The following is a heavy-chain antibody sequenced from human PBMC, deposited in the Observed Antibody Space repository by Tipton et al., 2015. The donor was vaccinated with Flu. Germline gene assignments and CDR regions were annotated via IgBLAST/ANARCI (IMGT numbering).Heavy chain of an antibody. J-gene: IGHJ5*02. V-gene: IGHV1-8*01. D-gene: IGHD6-25*01. Sequence: QLAQSGAEVKKPGASVKVSCKASGYTFTNHDINWVRQATGQGLEWMGYINPNIGDSGYAQKFQGRVTMTMSPSISTAYMELSSLRSEATAVYYCARWAGSGGDFDPWGQGTPVSDST. CDR2: INPNIGDS. CDR3: ARWAGSGGDFDP. CDR1: GYTFTNHD.